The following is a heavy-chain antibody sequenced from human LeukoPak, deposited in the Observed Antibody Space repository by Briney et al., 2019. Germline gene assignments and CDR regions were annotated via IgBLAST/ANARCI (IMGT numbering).Heavy chain of an antibody. CDR3: ARGHIPPARGLNWFDP. CDR2: INARGDT. D-gene: IGHD6-13*01. V-gene: IGHV4-34*01. J-gene: IGHJ5*02. Sequence: SETLSLTCAVYGWSFNDFYWNWIRQPPGKGLEWIGEINARGDTNYNPSLKSRVTISVDTSKNQFSLSLSSMSASDTAVYYCARGHIPPARGLNWFDPWGQGTLVTVSS. CDR1: GWSFNDFY.